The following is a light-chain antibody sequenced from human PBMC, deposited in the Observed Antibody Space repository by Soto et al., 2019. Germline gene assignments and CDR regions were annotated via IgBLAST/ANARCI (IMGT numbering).Light chain of an antibody. CDR3: QQYNNWPPWT. CDR1: QSVGGN. CDR2: AAS. J-gene: IGKJ1*01. V-gene: IGKV3-15*01. Sequence: EIVMTQSPATLSVSPGKRATLSCRASQSVGGNLAWYQQKPGQPPRLLIYAASSRPTGIPARFSGSGSGTEFTLTISSLQSEDFAVYYCQQYNNWPPWTFGQGTKVEIK.